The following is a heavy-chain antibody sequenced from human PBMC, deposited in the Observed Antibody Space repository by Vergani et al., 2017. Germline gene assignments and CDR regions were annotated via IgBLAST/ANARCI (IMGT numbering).Heavy chain of an antibody. CDR1: GYTFTSYG. D-gene: IGHD2-8*01. Sequence: QVQLVQSGAEVKKPGASVKVSCKASGYTFTSYGISWVRQAPGQGLEWMGWISAYNGNTNYAQKLQGRVTMTRDTSISTAYMELSRLRSDDTAVYYCAREDIVLMVYANFDYWGQGTLVTVSS. V-gene: IGHV1-18*01. CDR2: ISAYNGNT. J-gene: IGHJ4*02. CDR3: AREDIVLMVYANFDY.